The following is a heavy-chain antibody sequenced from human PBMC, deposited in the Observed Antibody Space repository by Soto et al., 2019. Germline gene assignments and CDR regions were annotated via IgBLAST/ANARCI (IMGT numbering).Heavy chain of an antibody. CDR3: AKDPYNRGPSSSGFDP. CDR2: ISGSGGST. J-gene: IGHJ5*02. CDR1: GFTFSSYA. D-gene: IGHD6-19*01. V-gene: IGHV3-23*01. Sequence: GGSLRLSCAASGFTFSSYAMSWVRQAPGNGLEWVSSISGSGGSTNSADSVKGRFTISRDNSKNTLFLQMNSLRAEDTAVYYCAKDPYNRGPSSSGFDPWGQGTLVTVSS.